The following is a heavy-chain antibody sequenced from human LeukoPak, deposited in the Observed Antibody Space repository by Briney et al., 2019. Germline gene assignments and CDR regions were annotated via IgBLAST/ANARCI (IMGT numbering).Heavy chain of an antibody. V-gene: IGHV7-4-1*02. CDR2: INTNTGNP. CDR3: ARSMIVVVITTNSWFDP. D-gene: IGHD3-22*01. J-gene: IGHJ5*02. Sequence: ASVKVSCKASGYTFTSYAMNWVRQAPGQGVEWMGWINTNTGNPTYAQGFTGRFVFSLDTSVSTAYLQISSLKAEDTAVYYCARSMIVVVITTNSWFDPWGQGTLVTVSS. CDR1: GYTFTSYA.